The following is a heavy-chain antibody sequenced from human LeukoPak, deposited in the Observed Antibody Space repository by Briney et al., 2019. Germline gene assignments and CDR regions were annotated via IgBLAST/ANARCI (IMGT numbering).Heavy chain of an antibody. V-gene: IGHV4-59*01. CDR1: GGSISSYY. CDR3: AREGDRVGATTNWFDP. J-gene: IGHJ5*02. CDR2: IYYSGST. Sequence: PSETLSPTCTVSGGSISSYYWSWIRQPPGKGLEWIGYIYYSGSTNYNPSLKSRVTISVDTSKNQFSLKLCSVTAADTAAYYCAREGDRVGATTNWFDPWGQGTLVTVSS. D-gene: IGHD1-26*01.